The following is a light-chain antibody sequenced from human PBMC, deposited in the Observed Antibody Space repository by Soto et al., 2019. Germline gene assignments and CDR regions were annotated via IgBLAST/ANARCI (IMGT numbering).Light chain of an antibody. CDR1: SSNIGSNT. J-gene: IGLJ3*02. V-gene: IGLV1-44*01. CDR3: AAWDDSLNGPV. Sequence: QSVLTQPPSASGTPGQRVTISCSGSSSNIGSNTVNWYQQLPGTAPKLLIYSNNQRPSGVPDRFSGSKSGTSASLAISGPQSEDEADYYCAAWDDSLNGPVFGGGTK. CDR2: SNN.